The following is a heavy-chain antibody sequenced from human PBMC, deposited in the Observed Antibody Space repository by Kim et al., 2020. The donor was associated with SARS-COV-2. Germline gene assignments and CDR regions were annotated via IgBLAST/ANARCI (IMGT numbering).Heavy chain of an antibody. J-gene: IGHJ4*01. D-gene: IGHD5-12*01. CDR3: ARGRRDGYNLDFGS. V-gene: IGHV4-31*03. CDR1: GGSISSSDSY. Sequence: SETLSLTCTVSGGSISSSDSYWSWIRQHPLKGLEWIGYIYYSGTTFYNPSLKSRLSLSIDTSKNQFSLSLRSVTAADTAVYYCARGRRDGYNLDFGSWG. CDR2: IYYSGTT.